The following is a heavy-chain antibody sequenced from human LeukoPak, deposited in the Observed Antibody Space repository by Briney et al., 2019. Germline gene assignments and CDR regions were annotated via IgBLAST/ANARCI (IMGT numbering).Heavy chain of an antibody. J-gene: IGHJ6*02. D-gene: IGHD4-17*01. CDR3: ARGGSPLGYGDHGPYYYCGMDV. CDR1: GGTFSSYA. Sequence: SVKVSCKASGGTFSSYAISWVRQAPGQGLEWMGGIIPIFGTANYAQKFQGRVTITADESTSTAYMELSSLRSEDTAVYYCARGGSPLGYGDHGPYYYCGMDVWGQGTTVTVSS. V-gene: IGHV1-69*13. CDR2: IIPIFGTA.